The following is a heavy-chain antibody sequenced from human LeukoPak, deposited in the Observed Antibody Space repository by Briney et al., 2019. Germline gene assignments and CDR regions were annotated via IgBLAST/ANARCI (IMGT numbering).Heavy chain of an antibody. CDR1: GGTFSSYA. CDR3: ARAISVSFPLDY. CDR2: IIPILGIA. D-gene: IGHD1-26*01. V-gene: IGHV1-69*04. J-gene: IGHJ4*02. Sequence: SVKVSCKASGGTFSSYAISWVRQAPGQGLEWMGRIIPILGIANYAQKFQGRVTITADKSTSTAYMELSSLRSEDTAVYYCARAISVSFPLDYWGQGTLVTVSS.